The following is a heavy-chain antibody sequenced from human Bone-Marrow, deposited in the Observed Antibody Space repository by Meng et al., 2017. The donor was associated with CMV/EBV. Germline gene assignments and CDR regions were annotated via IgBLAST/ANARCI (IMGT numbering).Heavy chain of an antibody. J-gene: IGHJ6*02. CDR3: ASGILPWNYYYGMDV. V-gene: IGHV3-33*01. CDR2: IWYDGSNK. Sequence: GGSLRLSCAASGFTFSSYGMHWVRQAPGKGLEWVAVIWYDGSNKYYADSVKGRFTISRDNSKNTLYLQMNSLRAEDTAVYYCASGILPWNYYYGMDVWGQGTTVTVSS. CDR1: GFTFSSYG. D-gene: IGHD1-14*01.